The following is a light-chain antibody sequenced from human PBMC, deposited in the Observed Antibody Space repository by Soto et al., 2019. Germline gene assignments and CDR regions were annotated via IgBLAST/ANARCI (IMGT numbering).Light chain of an antibody. V-gene: IGKV3-20*01. CDR3: QQYGSSRT. J-gene: IGKJ1*01. Sequence: EIVLTQSPGTLSLSPGERETHSCRASQSVSSSDLAWYQQRPGQAPRVLIYGASSRATGIPDRFSGSGSGTDFTLTISRLEPEDFAVYYCQQYGSSRTFGQGTKVDIK. CDR1: QSVSSSD. CDR2: GAS.